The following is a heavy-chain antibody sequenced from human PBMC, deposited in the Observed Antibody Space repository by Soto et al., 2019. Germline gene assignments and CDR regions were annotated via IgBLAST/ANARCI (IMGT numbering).Heavy chain of an antibody. D-gene: IGHD2-15*01. V-gene: IGHV1-69*13. J-gene: IGHJ4*02. Sequence: SVKVSCKASGGTFSSYAISWVRQAPGQGLEWMGGIIPIFGTANYAQKFQGRVTITADESTSTAYMELSSLRSEDTAVYYCARLLTPRGYVDYWGQGTLVTVSS. CDR1: GGTFSSYA. CDR3: ARLLTPRGYVDY. CDR2: IIPIFGTA.